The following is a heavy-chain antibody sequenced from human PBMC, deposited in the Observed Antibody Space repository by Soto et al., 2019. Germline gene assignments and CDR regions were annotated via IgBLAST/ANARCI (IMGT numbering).Heavy chain of an antibody. J-gene: IGHJ4*02. D-gene: IGHD1-26*01. Sequence: GGSLRLSCAASGFTFRIFDMSWVRQAPGKGLEWVSIISGRGDTSDYTDSVKGRFTISRDNPKNTLYLQMNSLRAEDTAFYYCAKGPGIMGSTKFDYWRQRTLVTVSS. CDR1: GFTFRIFD. CDR3: AKGPGIMGSTKFDY. V-gene: IGHV3-23*01. CDR2: ISGRGDTS.